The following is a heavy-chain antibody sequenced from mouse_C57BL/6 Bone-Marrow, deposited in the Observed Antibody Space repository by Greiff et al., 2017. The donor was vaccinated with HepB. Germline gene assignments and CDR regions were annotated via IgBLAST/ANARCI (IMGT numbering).Heavy chain of an antibody. D-gene: IGHD2-1*01. J-gene: IGHJ3*01. V-gene: IGHV1-61*01. CDR2: IYPSDSET. Sequence: QVQLQQPGAELVRPGSSVKLSCKASGYTFTSYWMDWVKQRPGQGLEWIGNIYPSDSETHYNQKFKDKATLTVDKSSSTAYMQLSSLTSEDSAVYYCARSNLLWYLGFAYWGQGTLVTVSA. CDR1: GYTFTSYW. CDR3: ARSNLLWYLGFAY.